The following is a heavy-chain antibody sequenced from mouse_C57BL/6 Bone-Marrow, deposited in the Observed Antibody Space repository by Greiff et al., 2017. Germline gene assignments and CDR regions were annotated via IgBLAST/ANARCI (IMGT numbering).Heavy chain of an antibody. CDR3: ARHYRRYFDV. D-gene: IGHD2-12*01. Sequence: QVQLKESGAELARPGASVKLSCKASGYTFTSYGISWVKQRTGQGLEWIGEFYPRSGNTYYNEKFKGKATLTADKSSSTAYMELRSLTSEDSAVYFCARHYRRYFDVWGTGTTVTVSS. CDR1: GYTFTSYG. V-gene: IGHV1-81*01. J-gene: IGHJ1*03. CDR2: FYPRSGNT.